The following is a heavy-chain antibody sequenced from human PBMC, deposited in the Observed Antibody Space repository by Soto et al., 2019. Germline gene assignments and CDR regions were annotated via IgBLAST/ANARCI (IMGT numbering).Heavy chain of an antibody. CDR3: AHAYGGRSLY. Sequence: QITLKESGPTLVKPTQTLTLTCTFSGFSLPTDRVGVGWIRQPPGKALEWLAVIYWDDSKTYRPSLKSRLTXXXXXXXXXXXXXXTDMXXXXXXXYYCAHAYGGRSLYWGQGTLVTVSS. CDR2: IYWDDSK. V-gene: IGHV2-5*02. CDR1: GFSLPTDRVG. D-gene: IGHD1-26*01. J-gene: IGHJ4*02.